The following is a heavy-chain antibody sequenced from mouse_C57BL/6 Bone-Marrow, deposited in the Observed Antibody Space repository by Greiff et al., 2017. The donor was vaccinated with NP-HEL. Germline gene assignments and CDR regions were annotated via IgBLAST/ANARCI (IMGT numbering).Heavy chain of an antibody. CDR1: GYTFTSYW. V-gene: IGHV1-5*01. J-gene: IGHJ3*01. Sequence: EVQLQQSGTVLARPGASVKMSCKTSGYTFTSYWMHWVKQRPGQGLEWIGAIYPGNSDTSYNQKFKGKATLTAVTSSSTAYMELSSLTNEDSAVYICTRYYYGGFAYWGQGTLVTVSA. CDR3: TRYYYGGFAY. D-gene: IGHD1-1*01. CDR2: IYPGNSDT.